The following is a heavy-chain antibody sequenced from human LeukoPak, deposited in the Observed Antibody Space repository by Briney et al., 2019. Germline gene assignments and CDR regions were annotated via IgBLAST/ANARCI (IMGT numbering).Heavy chain of an antibody. CDR2: IIPILGIA. Sequence: SVKVSCKASGGTFSSYAISWVRQAPGQGLEWMGRIIPILGIANYAQKFQGRVTITADKSTSTAYMELSSLRSEDTAVYYCARAGYCSSTSCYEGAGWGQGTLVTVSS. V-gene: IGHV1-69*04. J-gene: IGHJ4*02. CDR3: ARAGYCSSTSCYEGAG. D-gene: IGHD2-2*01. CDR1: GGTFSSYA.